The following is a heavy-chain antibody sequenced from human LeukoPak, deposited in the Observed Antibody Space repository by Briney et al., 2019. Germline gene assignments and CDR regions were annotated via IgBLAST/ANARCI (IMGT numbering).Heavy chain of an antibody. CDR1: GFTFSSYA. Sequence: GGSLGLSCAASGFTFSSYAMSWVRQAPGKGLEWVSAISGSGGSTYYADSVKGRFTISRDNSKNTLYLQMNSLRAEDTAVYYCAKDSGDSSAYYYYGMDVWGQGTTVTVSS. CDR2: ISGSGGST. V-gene: IGHV3-23*01. D-gene: IGHD3-22*01. CDR3: AKDSGDSSAYYYYGMDV. J-gene: IGHJ6*02.